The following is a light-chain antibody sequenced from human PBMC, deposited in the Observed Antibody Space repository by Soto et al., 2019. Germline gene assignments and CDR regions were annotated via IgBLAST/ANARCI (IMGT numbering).Light chain of an antibody. J-gene: IGLJ2*01. CDR1: SSDVGGYNY. CDR3: SSYTSSSTLVV. Sequence: QSALTQPASVSGSPGQSITISCTGTSSDVGGYNYVSWYQQHPGKAPKLMIYDVSNRLSGVSNRFSVSKSGNTASLTISGLQAEEEADYYCSSYTSSSTLVVFGGGTKVTVL. CDR2: DVS. V-gene: IGLV2-14*01.